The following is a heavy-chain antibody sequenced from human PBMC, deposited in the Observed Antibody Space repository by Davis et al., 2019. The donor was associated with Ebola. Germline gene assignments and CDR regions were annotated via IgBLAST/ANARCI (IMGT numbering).Heavy chain of an antibody. Sequence: ASVKVSCKASGYTFTSYGISWVRQAPGQGLEWMGWISAYNGNTNYAQKFQERVTITRDMSTSTAYMELSSLRSEDTAVYYCAADLGQGCFDYWGQGTLVTVSS. D-gene: IGHD3-16*01. V-gene: IGHV1-18*01. CDR2: ISAYNGNT. J-gene: IGHJ4*02. CDR1: GYTFTSYG. CDR3: AADLGQGCFDY.